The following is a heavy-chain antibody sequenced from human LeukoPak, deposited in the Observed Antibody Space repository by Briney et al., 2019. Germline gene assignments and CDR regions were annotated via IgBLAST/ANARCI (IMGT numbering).Heavy chain of an antibody. Sequence: GGSLRLSCAASGFTFSSYWMHWVRQAPGKGLEWVSSISSSSSYIYYADSVKGRFTISRDNAKNSLYLQMNSLRAEDTAVYYCARDGGITGTTDYWGQGTLVTVSS. CDR3: ARDGGITGTTDY. V-gene: IGHV3-21*01. CDR1: GFTFSSYW. J-gene: IGHJ4*02. D-gene: IGHD1-20*01. CDR2: ISSSSSYI.